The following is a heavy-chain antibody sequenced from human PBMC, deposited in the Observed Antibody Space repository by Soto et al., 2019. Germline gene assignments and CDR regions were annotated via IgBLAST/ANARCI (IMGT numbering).Heavy chain of an antibody. Sequence: QVQLVKSGAEVRKPGASVKVSCKGSGYIFTSYDINWVRQAAGQGLEWMGWMNPKTGNTGYAQKFQGRVTMTRNTSTSTAYREVSSLISEDTAVYYCAREADSNFDYWGQGTLVTVSS. J-gene: IGHJ4*02. CDR3: AREADSNFDY. CDR1: GYIFTSYD. V-gene: IGHV1-8*01. CDR2: MNPKTGNT.